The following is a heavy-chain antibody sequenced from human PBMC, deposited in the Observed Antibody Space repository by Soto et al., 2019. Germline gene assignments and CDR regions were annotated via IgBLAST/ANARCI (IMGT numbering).Heavy chain of an antibody. D-gene: IGHD3-9*01. CDR1: GGTFSSYT. V-gene: IGHV1-69*04. CDR3: ARDRYDILTGYLPYYYYYGMDV. CDR2: IIPILGIA. Sequence: GASVKVSCKASGGTFSSYTISWVRQAPGQGLEWMGRIIPILGIANYAQKFQGRVTITADKSTSTAYMELSSLRSEDTAVYYCARDRYDILTGYLPYYYYYGMDVWGQGTTVTVSS. J-gene: IGHJ6*02.